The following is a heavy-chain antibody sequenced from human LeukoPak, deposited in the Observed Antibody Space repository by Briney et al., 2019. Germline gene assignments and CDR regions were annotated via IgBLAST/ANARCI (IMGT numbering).Heavy chain of an antibody. CDR2: INNDGTNT. CDR1: GFTFSSYW. J-gene: IGHJ4*02. Sequence: PGGSLRLSCAASGFTFSSYWMRWVRQAPGKGLVWVSRINNDGTNTLYADSVRGRFTISRDNGKNTLYLQMNSLTAEDTAVYYCARAIAVAGKYYFDFWGQGTLVTVSS. CDR3: ARAIAVAGKYYFDF. D-gene: IGHD6-19*01. V-gene: IGHV3-74*01.